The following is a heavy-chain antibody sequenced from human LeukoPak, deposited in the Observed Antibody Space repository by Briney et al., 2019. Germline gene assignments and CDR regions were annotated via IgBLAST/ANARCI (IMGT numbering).Heavy chain of an antibody. CDR1: GGSISSTIYY. Sequence: PSETLSLTCTVSGGSISSTIYYWGWIRQPPGKGLEWIGSTYYRGSTYYNPSLKSRVAISVDTSKNQFSLKLNSVTAADTAVYYCARGVVAASGGNFDYWGQGTLVTVSS. CDR2: TYYRGST. J-gene: IGHJ4*02. V-gene: IGHV4-39*07. CDR3: ARGVVAASGGNFDY. D-gene: IGHD2-15*01.